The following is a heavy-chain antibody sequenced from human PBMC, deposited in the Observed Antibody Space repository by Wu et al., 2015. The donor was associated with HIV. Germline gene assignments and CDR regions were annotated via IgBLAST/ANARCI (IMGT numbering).Heavy chain of an antibody. V-gene: IGHV1-8*01. J-gene: IGHJ4*02. Sequence: QVQLLQSGAEVKRPGASVKVSCKASGYTFTFYDINWVRQATGQGLEWMGWMNPNSGNTGYAQKFQGRITMTRNTSIRTAYMELSSLRSEDTAIYYCARQRAYTSGWYIYDYWGQGTLVTVSS. D-gene: IGHD6-19*01. CDR1: GYTFTFYD. CDR2: MNPNSGNT. CDR3: ARQRAYTSGWYIYDY.